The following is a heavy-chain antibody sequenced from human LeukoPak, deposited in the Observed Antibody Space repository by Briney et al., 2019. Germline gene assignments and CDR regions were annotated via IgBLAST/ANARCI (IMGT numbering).Heavy chain of an antibody. CDR2: INPNSGGT. CDR3: AKARGLYCSSISCYDCDV. Sequence: ASVKVSCKASGYTFTAYYIHWVRQAPGQGVEWMGWINPNSGGTSYAQSFQGRVTLTRDTSISTAYMEPSRLRSDDTAVYYCAKARGLYCSSISCYDCDVWGKGTTVTVSS. V-gene: IGHV1-2*02. J-gene: IGHJ6*04. CDR1: GYTFTAYY. D-gene: IGHD2-2*01.